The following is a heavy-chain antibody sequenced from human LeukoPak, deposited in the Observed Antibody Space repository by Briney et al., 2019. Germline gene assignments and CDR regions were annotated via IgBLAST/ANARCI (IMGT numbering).Heavy chain of an antibody. V-gene: IGHV4-38-2*02. CDR3: ARDYDYGDYVG. CDR2: IYHSGST. D-gene: IGHD4-17*01. Sequence: PSETLSLTCTVSGYSISSGYYWGWIRQPPGKGLEWIGSIYHSGSTYYNPSLKSRVTISVDTSKNQFSLKLSSVTAADTAVYYCARDYDYGDYVGWGQGTLVTVSS. CDR1: GYSISSGYY. J-gene: IGHJ4*02.